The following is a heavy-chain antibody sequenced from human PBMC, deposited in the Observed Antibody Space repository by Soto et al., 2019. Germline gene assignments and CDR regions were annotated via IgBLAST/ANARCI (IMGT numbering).Heavy chain of an antibody. J-gene: IGHJ5*02. CDR2: MYFGGSF. V-gene: IGHV4-59*02. CDR3: AWSYSDSTGFAVDP. D-gene: IGHD3-22*01. Sequence: QIQLQESGPGLVKPSETLSLTCTVSGASVSDGYWSWIRQPPGKGLEWIGFMYFGGSFNYNPSLSGRFTLSGAASEELFHVKMLSVTASDTGVNFCAWSYSDSTGFAVDPWGQGTLVTVSS. CDR1: GASVSDGY.